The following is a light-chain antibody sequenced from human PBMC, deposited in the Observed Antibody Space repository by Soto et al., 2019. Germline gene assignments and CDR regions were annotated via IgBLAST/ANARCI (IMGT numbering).Light chain of an antibody. J-gene: IGKJ1*01. CDR2: GAS. CDR1: QSVTTQ. CDR3: QQYGSSIQT. V-gene: IGKV3-20*01. Sequence: IVLTQSPGTLSLSPGERATLSCRASQSVTTQLAWYQQKPGQAPRLLIYGASSRATGIPDRFSGSGSGTDFTLTISRLEPEDFAVYYCQQYGSSIQTFGQGTKVDI.